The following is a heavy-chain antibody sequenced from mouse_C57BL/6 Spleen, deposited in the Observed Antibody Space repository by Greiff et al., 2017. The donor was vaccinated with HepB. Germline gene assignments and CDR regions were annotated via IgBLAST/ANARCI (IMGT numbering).Heavy chain of an antibody. J-gene: IGHJ4*01. D-gene: IGHD2-4*01. CDR2: ISSGGSYT. Sequence: EVQLVESGGDLVKPGGSLKLSCAASGFTFSSYGMSWVRQTPDKRLEWVATISSGGSYTYYPDSVKGRFTISRDNAKNTLYLQMSSLKSEDTAMYYCARDYDPYYYAMDYWGQGTSVTVSS. CDR3: ARDYDPYYYAMDY. V-gene: IGHV5-6*01. CDR1: GFTFSSYG.